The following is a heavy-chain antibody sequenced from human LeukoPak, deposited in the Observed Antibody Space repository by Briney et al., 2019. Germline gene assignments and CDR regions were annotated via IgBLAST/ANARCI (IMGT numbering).Heavy chain of an antibody. CDR2: ISDSGDSS. D-gene: IGHD1-26*01. J-gene: IGHJ4*02. CDR3: AIRDPNSDPFDY. V-gene: IGHV3-23*01. CDR1: GFTFSNYA. Sequence: GGSLRLSCAASGFTFSNYAMSWVRQAPGKGLEWVSFISDSGDSSYFTDSVKGRFTISRDNSKNTLYLQMNSLRAEDTAVYYCAIRDPNSDPFDYWGQGTLVTVSS.